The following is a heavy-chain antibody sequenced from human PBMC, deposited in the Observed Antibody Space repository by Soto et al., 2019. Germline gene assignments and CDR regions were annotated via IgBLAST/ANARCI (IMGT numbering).Heavy chain of an antibody. CDR1: GSSINRHY. CDR2: IYYSGST. J-gene: IGHJ6*02. Sequence: SETLSLTCIVSGSSINRHYCHWIRQPPGKPLEWIGYIYYSGSTNYSPSLKSRVTMSVDTSKNQFSLRLNSVTTADTAVYYCAREYYDFWSVTYSYYGLDVWGQGTTGTVSS. CDR3: AREYYDFWSVTYSYYGLDV. D-gene: IGHD3-3*01. V-gene: IGHV4-59*11.